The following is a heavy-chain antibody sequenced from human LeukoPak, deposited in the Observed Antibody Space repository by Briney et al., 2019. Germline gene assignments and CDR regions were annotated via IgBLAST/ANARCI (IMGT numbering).Heavy chain of an antibody. CDR3: ARGSYSSGYYRY. Sequence: PSETLSLTCTVSGGSISSYYWSWIRQPPGKRLEWIGYIYTSGSTNYNPSLKSRVTISVDTSKNQFSLKLSSVTAADTAVYYCARGSYSSGYYRYWGQGTLVTVSS. CDR1: GGSISSYY. CDR2: IYTSGST. V-gene: IGHV4-4*09. D-gene: IGHD3-22*01. J-gene: IGHJ4*02.